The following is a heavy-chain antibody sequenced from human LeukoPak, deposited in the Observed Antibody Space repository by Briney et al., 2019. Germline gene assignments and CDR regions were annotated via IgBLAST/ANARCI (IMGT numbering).Heavy chain of an antibody. D-gene: IGHD3-3*01. V-gene: IGHV3-64*01. Sequence: QSGGSLRLSCAASGFTFSSYAMHWVRQAPGKGLEYVSAISNGGGSTHYANSVKGRFTISRDNSKNTLYLQMGSLRAEDMAMYYCARPYYDIWSAYVYWGQGTLVTVSS. CDR1: GFTFSSYA. CDR3: ARPYYDIWSAYVY. J-gene: IGHJ4*02. CDR2: ISNGGGST.